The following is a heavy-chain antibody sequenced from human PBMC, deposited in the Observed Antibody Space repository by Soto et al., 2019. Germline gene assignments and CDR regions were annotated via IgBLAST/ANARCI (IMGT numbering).Heavy chain of an antibody. V-gene: IGHV1-69*01. CDR3: AITMVRGVIPPPDY. CDR2: IIPIFGTA. Sequence: QVQLVQSGAEVKKPGSSVKVSCKASEGTFSSYAISWVRQAPGQGLEWMGGIIPIFGTANYAQKFQGRVTITADESTSTAYMELSSLRSEDRAVYYCAITMVRGVIPPPDYWGQGTLVTVSS. D-gene: IGHD3-10*01. CDR1: EGTFSSYA. J-gene: IGHJ4*02.